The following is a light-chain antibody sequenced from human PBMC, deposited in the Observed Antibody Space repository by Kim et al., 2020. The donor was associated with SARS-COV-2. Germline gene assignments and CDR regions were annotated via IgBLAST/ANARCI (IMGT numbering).Light chain of an antibody. Sequence: VSPGPTASITCSGDKLGNKYACWYQQKPGQSPVLVIYQDSKRPSGIPERFSGSNSGNTATLTISGTQAMDEADYYCQAWDSSTVVFGGGTQLTVL. CDR1: KLGNKY. CDR2: QDS. CDR3: QAWDSSTVV. J-gene: IGLJ2*01. V-gene: IGLV3-1*01.